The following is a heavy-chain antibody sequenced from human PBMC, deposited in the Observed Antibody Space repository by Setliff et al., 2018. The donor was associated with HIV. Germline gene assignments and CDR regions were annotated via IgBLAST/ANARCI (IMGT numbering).Heavy chain of an antibody. CDR2: IYHSGST. D-gene: IGHD3-3*01. V-gene: IGHV4-38-2*02. CDR3: ARDPHYDFWSGYPHYFDY. CDR1: GYSISSGYY. J-gene: IGHJ4*02. Sequence: PSETLSLTCAVSGYSISSGYYWGWIRQPPGKGLEWIGSIYHSGSTYNNPSLKSRVTISVDTSKNQFSLKMTSVTAADTAVYYCARDPHYDFWSGYPHYFDYWGQGTLVTVSS.